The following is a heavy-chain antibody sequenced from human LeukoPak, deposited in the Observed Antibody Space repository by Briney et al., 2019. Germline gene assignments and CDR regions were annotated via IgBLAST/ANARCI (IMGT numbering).Heavy chain of an antibody. D-gene: IGHD2-21*01. CDR1: GDSISSNY. CDR3: ARGVASYMDV. CDR2: IYKSGST. J-gene: IGHJ6*03. Sequence: PSETLSLTCTVSGDSISSNYWSWIRQPPGKGLEWIGYIYKSGSTKYNPSFKSRFTISVDTSRNQFSLKLSSVTAADTAVYYCARGVASYMDVWGKGTTVTVSS. V-gene: IGHV4-59*01.